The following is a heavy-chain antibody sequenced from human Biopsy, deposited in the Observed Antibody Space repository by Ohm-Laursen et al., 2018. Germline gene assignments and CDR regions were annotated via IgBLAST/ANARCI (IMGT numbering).Heavy chain of an antibody. J-gene: IGHJ4*02. Sequence: SLSLSCTASGFIFSDYYMSWIRQAPGKGLEWVSNINSVGTIYYADSVRGRFTISRDNAKNSLYLQMNSLRVEDTAVYYCARSVGIMAAPIDYWGQGTLVTVSS. CDR2: INSVGTI. D-gene: IGHD3-16*01. V-gene: IGHV3-11*01. CDR1: GFIFSDYY. CDR3: ARSVGIMAAPIDY.